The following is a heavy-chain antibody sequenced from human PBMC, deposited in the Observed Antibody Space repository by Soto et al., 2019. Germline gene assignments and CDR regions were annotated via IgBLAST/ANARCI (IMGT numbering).Heavy chain of an antibody. Sequence: EVQLVQSGAEVKKPGESLRLSCQGSGYRFINYWISWVRQMPGKGLEWVGRIDPSDSYTVYSPSFQGHVTISIDTAINTAFLEWRSLQASDTAMYYCVRHGNGTPFYFDFWGQGTLVTVSS. CDR3: VRHGNGTPFYFDF. J-gene: IGHJ4*02. CDR1: GYRFINYW. CDR2: IDPSDSYT. D-gene: IGHD1-1*01. V-gene: IGHV5-10-1*03.